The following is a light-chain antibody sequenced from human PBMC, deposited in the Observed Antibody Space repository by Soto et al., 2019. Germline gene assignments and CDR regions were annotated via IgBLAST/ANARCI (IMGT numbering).Light chain of an antibody. CDR3: QQYATSPWT. V-gene: IGKV3-20*01. CDR2: GAL. J-gene: IGKJ1*01. CDR1: QSVTNSY. Sequence: ETVLTQSPGTMSLSPGERATLSCRASQSVTNSYLAWFQQKPGQAPRLLIFGALSRATGIPDRFSGSGSGTDFTITISRLEPEDFAVYYCQQYATSPWTFGQGTKVEVK.